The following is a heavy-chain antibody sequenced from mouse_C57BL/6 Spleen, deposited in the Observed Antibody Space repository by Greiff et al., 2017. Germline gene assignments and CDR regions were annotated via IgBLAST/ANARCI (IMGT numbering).Heavy chain of an antibody. Sequence: QVQLQQSGAELVKPGASVKISCKASGYAFSSYWMNWVKQRPGKGLEWIGQIYPGDGDTNYNGKFKGKATLTADKSSSTAYMQLSSLASEDSAVYFSARSLYYGNSAWFAYWGKGTLVTVSA. CDR3: ARSLYYGNSAWFAY. J-gene: IGHJ3*01. V-gene: IGHV1-80*01. CDR2: IYPGDGDT. CDR1: GYAFSSYW. D-gene: IGHD2-1*01.